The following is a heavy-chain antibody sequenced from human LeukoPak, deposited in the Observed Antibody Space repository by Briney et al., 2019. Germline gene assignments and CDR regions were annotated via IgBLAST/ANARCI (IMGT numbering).Heavy chain of an antibody. D-gene: IGHD3-22*01. V-gene: IGHV4-39*01. J-gene: IGHJ4*02. Sequence: SETLSLTCTVSGGSISSSSSYWGWIRQPPGKGLEWIGSIYFNGSTYYNPSLRSRVTISVDTSKNQFSLKLRSVTAADTAVFYCARRLDSRAETFDYWGQGSLVTVSS. CDR3: ARRLDSRAETFDY. CDR1: GGSISSSSSY. CDR2: IYFNGST.